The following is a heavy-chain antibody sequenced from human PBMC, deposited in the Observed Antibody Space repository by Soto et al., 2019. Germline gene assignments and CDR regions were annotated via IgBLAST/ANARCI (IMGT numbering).Heavy chain of an antibody. Sequence: QLQLQESGPGLVKPSETLSLTCTVSGGSISSSSYYWGWIRQPPGKGLEWIGRIYYSGSTYYNPSLKSRVTISVDTSKNQFSLKLSSVTAADTAVYYCARGSVAVADFFDYWGQGTLVTVSS. CDR2: IYYSGST. J-gene: IGHJ4*02. CDR3: ARGSVAVADFFDY. D-gene: IGHD6-19*01. V-gene: IGHV4-39*01. CDR1: GGSISSSSYY.